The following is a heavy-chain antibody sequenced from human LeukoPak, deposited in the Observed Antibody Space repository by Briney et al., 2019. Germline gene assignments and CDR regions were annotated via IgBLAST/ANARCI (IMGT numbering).Heavy chain of an antibody. CDR1: GFSFYNYA. V-gene: IGHV3-33*08. Sequence: GGSLRLSCAASGFSFYNYAMHWVRQAPGKGLEWVAVIWYDGTNKYYADSVKGRFTISRDNSKNTLYLQMNSLRAEDTAVYYCARATVTRWFDPWGQGTLVTVS. CDR3: ARATVTRWFDP. CDR2: IWYDGTNK. D-gene: IGHD4-17*01. J-gene: IGHJ5*02.